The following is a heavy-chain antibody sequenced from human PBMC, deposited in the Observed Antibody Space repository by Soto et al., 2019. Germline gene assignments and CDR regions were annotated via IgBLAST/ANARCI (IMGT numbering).Heavy chain of an antibody. J-gene: IGHJ6*02. CDR1: GFTFSSYA. CDR3: ARDLSYLEWNYYGMDV. CDR2: ISGSGGST. V-gene: IGHV3-23*01. D-gene: IGHD3-3*01. Sequence: EVQLLESGGGLVQPGGSLRLSCAASGFTFSSYAMSWVRQAPGKGLEWVSAISGSGGSTYYADSVKGRFTISRDNSKSTLYLQMNSLRAEDTAVYYCARDLSYLEWNYYGMDVWGQGTTVTVSS.